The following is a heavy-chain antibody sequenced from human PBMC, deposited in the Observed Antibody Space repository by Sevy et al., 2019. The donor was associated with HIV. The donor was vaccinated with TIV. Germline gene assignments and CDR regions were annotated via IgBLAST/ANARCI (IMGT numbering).Heavy chain of an antibody. V-gene: IGHV4-4*07. CDR3: ARLLSSSWYGGYYFDY. J-gene: IGHJ4*02. Sequence: SETLSLTCTVSGGSISSYYWSWIRQPAGKGLEWIGRIYTSGSTNYNPSLKSRVTMSVDTSKNQFSLKLSSVTAADTAVYDCARLLSSSWYGGYYFDYWGQGTLVTVSS. CDR2: IYTSGST. CDR1: GGSISSYY. D-gene: IGHD6-13*01.